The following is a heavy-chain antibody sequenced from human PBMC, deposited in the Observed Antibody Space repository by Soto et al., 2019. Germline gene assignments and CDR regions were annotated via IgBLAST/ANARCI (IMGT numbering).Heavy chain of an antibody. D-gene: IGHD2-21*02. CDR1: GGSISSYY. J-gene: IGHJ6*02. Sequence: SETLSLTCTVSGGSISSYYWSWIRQPPGKGLEWIGYIYYSGSTNYNPSLKSRVTISVDTSKNQFSLKLSSVTAADTAKYYCAQSRCGGDCLQSYPSHYYYGVDVWAQGTTVTVSS. CDR3: AQSRCGGDCLQSYPSHYYYGVDV. V-gene: IGHV4-59*08. CDR2: IYYSGST.